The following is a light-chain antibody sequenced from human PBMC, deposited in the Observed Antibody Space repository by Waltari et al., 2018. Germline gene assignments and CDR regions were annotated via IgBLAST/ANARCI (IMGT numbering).Light chain of an antibody. CDR2: GAS. V-gene: IGKV3-20*01. CDR3: QQYDGSVVT. J-gene: IGKJ4*01. Sequence: EIDLTHSPGTLSVSPGERVTVSCRASQTITGSWLTWYHQKPGQAPRLLIYGASNRAPGIPDRFSGSGSGTDFTLTISRLEPEDSAVYYCQQYDGSVVTFGGGTKVEIK. CDR1: QTITGSW.